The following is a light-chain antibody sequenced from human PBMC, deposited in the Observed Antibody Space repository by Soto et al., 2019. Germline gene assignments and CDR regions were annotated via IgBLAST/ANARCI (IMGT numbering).Light chain of an antibody. Sequence: EIVLTQSPATLSLSPGERATLSCRASQSISRYLAWYQQKPGQAPRLLIYEASNRATGIPARFSGSGSGTDFTLTISSPEPEDFAGYYCQQRNDWPLTFGQGTKLEIK. CDR2: EAS. V-gene: IGKV3-11*01. CDR1: QSISRY. J-gene: IGKJ2*01. CDR3: QQRNDWPLT.